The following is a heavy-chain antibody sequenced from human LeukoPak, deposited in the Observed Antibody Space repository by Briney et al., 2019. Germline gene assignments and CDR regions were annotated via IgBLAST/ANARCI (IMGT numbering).Heavy chain of an antibody. V-gene: IGHV1-18*01. Sequence: ASVKVSCKTSGYAFTSYSISWVRQAPGQGLEWMGWISTYNGNTNYAQKLQGRVTMTTDTSTSTAYMELRSLRSDDTAVYYCARDYSSGWPNFDYWGQGTLVTVSS. D-gene: IGHD6-19*01. CDR1: GYAFTSYS. CDR3: ARDYSSGWPNFDY. CDR2: ISTYNGNT. J-gene: IGHJ4*02.